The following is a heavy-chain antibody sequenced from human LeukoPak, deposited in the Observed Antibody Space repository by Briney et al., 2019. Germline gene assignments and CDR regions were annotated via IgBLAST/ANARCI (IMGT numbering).Heavy chain of an antibody. CDR3: ARVGGYCSSTSCYYYYYMDV. V-gene: IGHV1-69*01. J-gene: IGHJ6*03. D-gene: IGHD2-2*03. CDR2: IIPIFGTA. CDR1: GGTFSSYA. Sequence: SVKVSCKASGGTFSSYAISWVRQAPGQGLEWMGGIIPIFGTANYAQKFQGRVTITADESTSTAYMELSSLRSEDTAVYYCARVGGYCSSTSCYYYYYMDVWGKGTTVTVSS.